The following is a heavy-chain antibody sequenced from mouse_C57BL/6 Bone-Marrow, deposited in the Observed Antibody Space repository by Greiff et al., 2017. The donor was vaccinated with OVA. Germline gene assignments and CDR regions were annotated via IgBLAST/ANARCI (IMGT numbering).Heavy chain of an antibody. CDR3: ARCPTGHYAMDY. CDR1: GYTFTSYW. V-gene: IGHV1-55*01. J-gene: IGHJ4*01. D-gene: IGHD4-1*02. CDR2: LYPGSGST. Sequence: QVQLQQPGAELVKPGASVKMSCKASGYTFTSYWITWVKQRPGQGLEWIGDLYPGSGSTNYNEKFKSKATLTVDTSSSTAYMQLSSLTSEDSAVDYCARCPTGHYAMDYWGQGTSVTVSS.